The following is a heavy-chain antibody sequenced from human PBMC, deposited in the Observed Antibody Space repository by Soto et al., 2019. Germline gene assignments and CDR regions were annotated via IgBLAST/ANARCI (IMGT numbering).Heavy chain of an antibody. V-gene: IGHV4-34*01. Sequence: SETLSLTCAVYGGSFSGYYWRWIRQPPGKGLEWIGEINHSGSTNYNPSLKSRVTISVDTSKNQFSLKLSSVTAADTAVYYCARGGPGYYYYYMDVWGKGTTVTVSS. CDR1: GGSFSGYY. CDR2: INHSGST. CDR3: ARGGPGYYYYYMDV. J-gene: IGHJ6*03.